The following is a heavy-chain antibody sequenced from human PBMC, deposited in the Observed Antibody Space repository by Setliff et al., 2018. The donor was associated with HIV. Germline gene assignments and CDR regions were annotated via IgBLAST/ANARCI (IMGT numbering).Heavy chain of an antibody. CDR3: AKEREAAGGQDYYYYMDI. Sequence: PGGSLRLSCVASGFTFSTHSIHWVRQAPGKGLEWVTGIWNDGKKTYYADSVKGRFTVSRDNSKNTVFLQMNSLKAEDTAVYYCAKEREAAGGQDYYYYMDIWGNGTTVTVSS. CDR1: GFTFSTHS. D-gene: IGHD6-13*01. J-gene: IGHJ6*03. V-gene: IGHV3-33*06. CDR2: IWNDGKKT.